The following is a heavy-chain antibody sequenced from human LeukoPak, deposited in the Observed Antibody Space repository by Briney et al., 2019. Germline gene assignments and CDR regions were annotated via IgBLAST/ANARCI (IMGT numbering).Heavy chain of an antibody. D-gene: IGHD3-22*01. J-gene: IGHJ4*02. CDR3: ARMHDSSGLSPGY. CDR2: IFPGDSDT. V-gene: IGHV5-51*01. CDR1: GYSFTSYW. Sequence: GESLKISCKGSGYSFTSYWIGWVRQMPGKGLEWMGIIFPGDSDTRYSPSFQGQVTISADKSIRTAYLQWSSLKASDTAMYYCARMHDSSGLSPGYWGQGTLVTVSS.